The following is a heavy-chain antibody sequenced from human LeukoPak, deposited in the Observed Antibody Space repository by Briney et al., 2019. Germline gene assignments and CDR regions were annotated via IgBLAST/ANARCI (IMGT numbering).Heavy chain of an antibody. D-gene: IGHD3-22*01. CDR2: TYYRSKWYN. CDR3: ARLAVEYYYDSSGYYYGLDY. CDR1: RDSVSSNSAA. V-gene: IGHV6-1*01. J-gene: IGHJ4*02. Sequence: SQTLSLTCAISRDSVSSNSAAWNWIRQSPSRGLEWLGRTYYRSKWYNDYAVSVKSRITINPDTSKNQFSLQLNSVTPEDTAVYYCARLAVEYYYDSSGYYYGLDYWGQGTLVTVSS.